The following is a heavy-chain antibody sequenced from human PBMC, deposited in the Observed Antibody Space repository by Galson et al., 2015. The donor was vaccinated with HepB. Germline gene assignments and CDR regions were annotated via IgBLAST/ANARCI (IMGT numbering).Heavy chain of an antibody. CDR3: AKVVTSSWYLDY. CDR2: ISDDGDST. D-gene: IGHD6-13*01. CDR1: GFTFNNYA. V-gene: IGHV3-23*01. Sequence: SLRLSCAASGFTFNNYAMTWVRQAPGKGLEWVSTISDDGDSTYYSDSLKGRFTISRDNSKNTMSLQLNNLRVEDTAVYYCAKVVTSSWYLDYWGQGTLVTVSS. J-gene: IGHJ4*02.